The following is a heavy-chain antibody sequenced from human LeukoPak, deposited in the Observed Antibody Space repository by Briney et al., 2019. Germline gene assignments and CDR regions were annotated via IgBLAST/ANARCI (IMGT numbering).Heavy chain of an antibody. CDR3: ARLQLDYADYYLDY. CDR1: GGSISSYS. J-gene: IGHJ4*02. D-gene: IGHD4-17*01. CDR2: IYNSGST. V-gene: IGHV4-59*08. Sequence: PSETLSHPRSVSGGSISSYSWTWIRQPPGKGLEYIGYIYNSGSTNYNPSLKSRVTISADTSKNHFSLRLSSVTAADTALYYCARLQLDYADYYLDYWGQARLVTVSS.